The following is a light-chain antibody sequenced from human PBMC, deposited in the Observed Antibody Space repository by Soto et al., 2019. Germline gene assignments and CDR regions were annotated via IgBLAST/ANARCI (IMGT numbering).Light chain of an antibody. J-gene: IGLJ3*02. CDR2: GNS. Sequence: QSVLTQPPSVSGAPGQRVTISCTGSSSNIGAGYDVHWYQQLPGTAPKLHIYGNSNRPSGVPDRFSGSKSGTSASLAITGLQAEDEADYYCQSYDSSLFWVFGGGTKLTVL. V-gene: IGLV1-40*01. CDR3: QSYDSSLFWV. CDR1: SSNIGAGYD.